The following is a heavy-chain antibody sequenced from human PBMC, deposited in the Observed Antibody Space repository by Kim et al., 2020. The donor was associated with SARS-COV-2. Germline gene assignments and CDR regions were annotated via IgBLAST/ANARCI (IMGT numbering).Heavy chain of an antibody. J-gene: IGHJ3*02. CDR2: ISWNSGSI. CDR1: GFTFGDYA. CDR3: VKDWGSSSSADFDI. D-gene: IGHD6-6*01. Sequence: GGSLRLSCAASGFTFGDYAMHWVRQAPGKSLEWVSGISWNSGSIGYADSVKGRFIISRDIAKNSLYLQMTSLRAEDTALYYCVKDWGSSSSADFDIWGQG. V-gene: IGHV3-9*01.